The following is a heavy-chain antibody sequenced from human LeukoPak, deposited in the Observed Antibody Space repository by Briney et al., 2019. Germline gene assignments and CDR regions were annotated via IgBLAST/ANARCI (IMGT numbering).Heavy chain of an antibody. J-gene: IGHJ3*02. CDR2: IYYNGST. CDR3: ARVEMANTDAFDI. CDR1: GGSISSSSYY. V-gene: IGHV4-39*01. D-gene: IGHD5-24*01. Sequence: SETLSLTCTVSGGSISSSSYYWGWIRQPPGKGLEWIGSIYYNGSTYYNPSLKSRVTISVDTSKNQFSLTLSSVTAADTALYSCARVEMANTDAFDISGQGTMATASS.